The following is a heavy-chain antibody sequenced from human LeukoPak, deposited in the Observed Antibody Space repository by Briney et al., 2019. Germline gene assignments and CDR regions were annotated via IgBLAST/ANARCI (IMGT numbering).Heavy chain of an antibody. CDR3: ARGSGYCSSTSCYTNYYYYMDV. CDR1: GYTFTSYY. V-gene: IGHV1-2*02. J-gene: IGHJ6*03. D-gene: IGHD2-2*02. CDR2: INPNSGGT. Sequence: ASVKVSCKASGYTFTSYYMHWVRQAPGQGLEWMGWINPNSGGTNYAQKFQGRVTMTRDTSISTAYMELSRLRSDDTAVYYCARGSGYCSSTSCYTNYYYYMDVWGKGTTVTVSS.